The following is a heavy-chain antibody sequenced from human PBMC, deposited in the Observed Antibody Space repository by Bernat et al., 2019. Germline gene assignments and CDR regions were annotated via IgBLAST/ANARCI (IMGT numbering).Heavy chain of an antibody. J-gene: IGHJ1*01. V-gene: IGHV3-30*01. CDR3: ASNRGWLVRVGFRH. CDR1: GFTFSSYA. D-gene: IGHD6-19*01. CDR2: ISYDGSNK. Sequence: QVQLVESGGGVVQPGRSLRLSCAASGFTFSSYAMHWVRQAPGKGLEWVAVISYDGSNKYYADSVKGRFTISRDNSKNTLYLQMNSLRAEDTAVYYCASNRGWLVRVGFRHWGQGTLVTVSS.